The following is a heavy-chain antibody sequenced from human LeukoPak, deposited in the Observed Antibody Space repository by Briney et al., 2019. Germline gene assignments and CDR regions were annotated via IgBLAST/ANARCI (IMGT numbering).Heavy chain of an antibody. CDR1: GFTVSSNY. CDR2: IFNGNGT. CDR3: ARVSFEIDY. J-gene: IGHJ4*02. V-gene: IGHV3-53*01. Sequence: GGSLRLSCAASGFTVSSNYMSWVRQAPGKGLEWVSVIFNGNGTYYADSVKGRFTISRDNSKNTLYLQMNSLRAEDTAIYYCARVSFEIDYWGQGTLGTVSS.